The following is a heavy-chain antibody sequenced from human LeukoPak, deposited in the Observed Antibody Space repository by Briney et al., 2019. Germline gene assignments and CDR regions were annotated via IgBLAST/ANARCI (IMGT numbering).Heavy chain of an antibody. J-gene: IGHJ5*02. D-gene: IGHD5-12*01. CDR2: IYYSGST. Sequence: SETLSLTCTVSGGSISSSSYYWGWIRQPPGKGLESIGSIYYSGSTYYNPSLKSRVTISVDTSKNQFSLKLSSVTAADTAVYYCAHTGGYDLSWFDPWGQGTLVTVSS. CDR1: GGSISSSSYY. CDR3: AHTGGYDLSWFDP. V-gene: IGHV4-39*01.